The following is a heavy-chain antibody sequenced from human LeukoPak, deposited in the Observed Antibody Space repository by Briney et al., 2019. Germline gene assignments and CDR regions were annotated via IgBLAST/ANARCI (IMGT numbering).Heavy chain of an antibody. J-gene: IGHJ6*02. Sequence: ASVKVSCKASGYTFTSYGISWVRQAPGQGLEWMGWISAYNGNTNYAQKLQGRVTMTTDTSTSTAYMELRSLRSDDTAVYYCARMGSGEFDWLPPYYYYGMDVWGQGTTVTVSS. V-gene: IGHV1-18*01. CDR3: ARMGSGEFDWLPPYYYYGMDV. CDR2: ISAYNGNT. CDR1: GYTFTSYG. D-gene: IGHD3-9*01.